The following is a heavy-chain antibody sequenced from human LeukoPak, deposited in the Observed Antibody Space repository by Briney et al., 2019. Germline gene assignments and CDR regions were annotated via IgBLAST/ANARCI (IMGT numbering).Heavy chain of an antibody. CDR1: GFTFSSYG. CDR2: IWYDENNK. V-gene: IGHV3-33*08. J-gene: IGHJ4*02. Sequence: PGRSLRLSCAASGFTFSSYGMHWVRQAPGKGLEWVAVIWYDENNKYYTDSVKGRFTISRDNSKNTLYLQMNSLRAEDTAVYYCAREWGYGDPFGFFDYWGQGTLVTVSS. D-gene: IGHD4-17*01. CDR3: AREWGYGDPFGFFDY.